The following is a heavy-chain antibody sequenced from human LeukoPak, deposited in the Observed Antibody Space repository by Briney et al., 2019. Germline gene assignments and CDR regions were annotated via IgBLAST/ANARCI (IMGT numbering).Heavy chain of an antibody. D-gene: IGHD3-22*01. CDR1: GGSFSGYY. CDR3: ARDARGGYWSSWFDP. J-gene: IGHJ5*02. CDR2: INHSGST. V-gene: IGHV4-34*09. Sequence: SETLSLTCAVYGGSFSGYYWSWIRQPPGKGLEWIGEINHSGSTYYNPSLKSRVTISVDTSKNQFSLKLSSVTAADTAVYYCARDARGGYWSSWFDPWGQGTLVTVSS.